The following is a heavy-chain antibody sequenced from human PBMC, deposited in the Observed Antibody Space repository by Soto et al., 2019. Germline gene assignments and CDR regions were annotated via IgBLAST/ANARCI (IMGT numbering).Heavy chain of an antibody. V-gene: IGHV4-30-4*01. J-gene: IGHJ4*02. CDR3: ARLSIDYGDYGY. CDR2: IYYSGST. CDR1: GGSISSGDYY. Sequence: SETLSLTCTVSGGSISSGDYYWSWIRQPPGKGLEWIGYIYYSGSTYYNPSLKSRVTISLDTSKNQFSLKLSSVTAADTAVYYCARLSIDYGDYGYWGQGTLVTVSS. D-gene: IGHD4-17*01.